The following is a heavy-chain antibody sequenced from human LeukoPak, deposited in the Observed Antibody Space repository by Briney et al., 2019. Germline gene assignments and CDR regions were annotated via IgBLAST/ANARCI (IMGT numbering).Heavy chain of an antibody. J-gene: IGHJ4*01. CDR3: VRGTGG. V-gene: IGHV3-64D*06. Sequence: GGSLRLSCSVSGFTFSTYVIDWVRQARGRVLEFVSAIRSNGDNTYYAASLGGRFTTSRDNSKNKLSLQMSSLGAGDTAVYYCVRGTGGWGQGTPVTVS. CDR2: IRSNGDNT. CDR1: GFTFSTYV.